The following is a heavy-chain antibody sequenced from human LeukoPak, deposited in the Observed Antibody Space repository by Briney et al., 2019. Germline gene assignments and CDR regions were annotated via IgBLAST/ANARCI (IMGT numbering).Heavy chain of an antibody. V-gene: IGHV3-23*01. CDR1: GFTFSSYA. Sequence: GGSLRLSCAASGFTFSSYAMSWVRQAPGKGLEWVSAISGSGGSTYYADSVKGRFTISRDNSKNTLYLQMNSLRAGDTAVYYCAKNPTYYYGSGAYYFDCWGQGTLVTVSS. J-gene: IGHJ4*02. CDR2: ISGSGGST. D-gene: IGHD3-10*01. CDR3: AKNPTYYYGSGAYYFDC.